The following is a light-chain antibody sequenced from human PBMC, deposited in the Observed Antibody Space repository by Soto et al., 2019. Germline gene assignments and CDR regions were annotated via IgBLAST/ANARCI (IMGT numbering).Light chain of an antibody. V-gene: IGKV3-15*01. CDR3: QQYNDWPLT. CDR2: GAF. J-gene: IGKJ1*01. Sequence: EIVMTQSPVTLSVSPGERATLSCRASQSIRSNLAWYQQKPGQAPNLLIYGAFTRATGIPARFSGTGSGTEFTLTISSLQSEDFALYYCQQYNDWPLTFGQGTKWIS. CDR1: QSIRSN.